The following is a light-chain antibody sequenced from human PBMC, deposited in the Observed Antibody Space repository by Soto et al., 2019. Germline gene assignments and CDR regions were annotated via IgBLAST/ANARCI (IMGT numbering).Light chain of an antibody. J-gene: IGKJ5*01. CDR2: DAS. CDR3: QQSYGTPRT. Sequence: DIQLTQSPSSLSAFVGDRVTITCRASQSISSSLDWYQHKPGKAPNLLIYDASGLHSGVPSRFSGSGSGTDFTLTISSPQPEDFATYYCQQSYGTPRTFGQGTRLEI. V-gene: IGKV1-39*01. CDR1: QSISSS.